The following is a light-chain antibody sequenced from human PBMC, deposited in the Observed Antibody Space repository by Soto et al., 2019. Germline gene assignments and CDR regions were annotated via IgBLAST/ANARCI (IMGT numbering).Light chain of an antibody. CDR2: SAS. CDR3: QKYNSDTLT. V-gene: IGKV1-27*01. CDR1: QVITNF. Sequence: IQMTQSPASLSACVGDRVTVTCRASQVITNFLDWYQKKPGKVPRLLIYSASTLQSGVPSRLSGSGYGTDLTITISSLKTEDVGTYYCQKYNSDTLTFGGGTKVDIK. J-gene: IGKJ4*01.